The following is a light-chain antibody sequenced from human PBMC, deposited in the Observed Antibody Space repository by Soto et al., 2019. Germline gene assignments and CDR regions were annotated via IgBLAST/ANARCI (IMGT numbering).Light chain of an antibody. Sequence: EIVMTQSLATLSVSPGERATLSCRASQSINNNLAWYQQKPGQAPRLLVYGASTRAAGIPARFSGSGSGTEFSLTISSLQSEDFAVYYCQQYNNRPPDTFGQGTKLEIK. CDR3: QQYNNRPPDT. CDR2: GAS. V-gene: IGKV3-15*01. J-gene: IGKJ2*01. CDR1: QSINNN.